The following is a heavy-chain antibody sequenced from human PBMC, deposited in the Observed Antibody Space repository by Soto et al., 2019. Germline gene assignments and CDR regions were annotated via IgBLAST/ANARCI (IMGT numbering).Heavy chain of an antibody. CDR1: GGSISSGGYS. J-gene: IGHJ4*02. CDR3: ASSPLVRGVIITGDYFDY. V-gene: IGHV4-30-2*01. Sequence: QLQLQESGSGLVKPSQTLSLTCAVSGGSISSGGYSWSWIRQPPGKGLGWIGYIYHSGSTYYSPSRKSRVSISVDRSKNQFYLKLSSVPAADTAVYYCASSPLVRGVIITGDYFDYWGQGTLVTVSS. CDR2: IYHSGST. D-gene: IGHD3-10*01.